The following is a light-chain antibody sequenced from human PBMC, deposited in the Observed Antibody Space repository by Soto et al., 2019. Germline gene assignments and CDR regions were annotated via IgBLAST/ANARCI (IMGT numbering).Light chain of an antibody. CDR3: QQYNNWPPTVT. Sequence: EIVMTQSPATLSVSPGERATLSCRASQSVSSNLAWYQQKPGQAPRLLIYCASTRATGIPARFSGSGSGTEFPLTISSLQSEDFAVYYCQQYNNWPPTVTFGPWTKVDIK. CDR2: CAS. J-gene: IGKJ3*01. V-gene: IGKV3D-15*01. CDR1: QSVSSN.